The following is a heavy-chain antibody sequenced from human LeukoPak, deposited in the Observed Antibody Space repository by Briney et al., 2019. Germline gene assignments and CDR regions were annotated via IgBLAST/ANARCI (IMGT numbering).Heavy chain of an antibody. D-gene: IGHD3-9*01. CDR2: ISWNSGSI. V-gene: IGHV3-9*01. CDR1: GFTFDDYA. CDR3: ARDHRRYFGWPYPRGENWFDP. Sequence: GGSLRLSCAASGFTFDDYAMHWVRQAPGKGLEWVSGISWNSGSIGYADSVKGRFTISRDNSKNTLYLQMNSLRAEDTAVYYCARDHRRYFGWPYPRGENWFDPWGQGTLVTVSS. J-gene: IGHJ5*02.